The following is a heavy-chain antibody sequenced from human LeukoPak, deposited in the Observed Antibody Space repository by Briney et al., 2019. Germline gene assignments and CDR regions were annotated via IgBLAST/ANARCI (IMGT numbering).Heavy chain of an antibody. CDR2: IHYSGST. Sequence: SETLSLTCTVSGDSISSSPYYWGWIRQPPGKGLEWIGSIHYSGSTYYNPSLKSRVTISVDTSKNQFSLKLSSVTAADTAVYYCARGGVYGCQCFDYWGQGTLVTVSS. CDR1: GDSISSSPYY. D-gene: IGHD2/OR15-2a*01. J-gene: IGHJ4*02. V-gene: IGHV4-39*01. CDR3: ARGGVYGCQCFDY.